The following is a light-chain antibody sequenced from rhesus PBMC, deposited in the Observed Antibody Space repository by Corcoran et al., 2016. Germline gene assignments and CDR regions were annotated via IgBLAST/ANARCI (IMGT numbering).Light chain of an antibody. CDR2: WAS. CDR1: QRLLLSSNNKTY. J-gene: IGKJ2*01. Sequence: DIVMTQSPDSLAVSLGERVTIKCKSSQRLLLSSNNKTYLACYQQKQGQAPKLFFYWASTRESGVPNRGCGSGSGTDCSLTISGVQTEDVAVYYCQQYYSSPYSFDQGTKVEIK. CDR3: QQYYSSPYS. V-gene: IGKV4-1*01.